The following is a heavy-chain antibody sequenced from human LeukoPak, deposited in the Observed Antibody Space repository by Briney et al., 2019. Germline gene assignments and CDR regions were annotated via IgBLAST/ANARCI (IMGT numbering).Heavy chain of an antibody. CDR3: ARWEDDFWSGNWDHR. V-gene: IGHV4-34*01. Sequence: NSSETLSLTCAVYGGSFSGYYWSWIRQPPGKGLEWIGEINHSGSTNYNPSLKSRVTISVDTSKNQFSLKLSSVTAADTAVYYCARWEDDFWSGNWDHRWGQGTLVTVSS. CDR1: GGSFSGYY. D-gene: IGHD3-3*01. CDR2: INHSGST. J-gene: IGHJ5*02.